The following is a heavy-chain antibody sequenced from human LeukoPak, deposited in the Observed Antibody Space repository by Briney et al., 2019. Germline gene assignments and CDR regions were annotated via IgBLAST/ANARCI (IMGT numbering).Heavy chain of an antibody. CDR3: ARGADCSSTSCKGAFDI. D-gene: IGHD2-2*01. Sequence: ASVKVSCKASGYTFTSYDINWVRQATGQGLEWMGWMNPNSGNTGYAQKFQGRVTITRNTSISTAYMELSSLRSEDTAVYYCARGADCSSTSCKGAFDIWGQGTMVTVSS. J-gene: IGHJ3*02. V-gene: IGHV1-8*03. CDR2: MNPNSGNT. CDR1: GYTFTSYD.